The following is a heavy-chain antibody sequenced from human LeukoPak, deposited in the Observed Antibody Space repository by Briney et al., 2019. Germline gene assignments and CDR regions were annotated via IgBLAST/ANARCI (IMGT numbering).Heavy chain of an antibody. CDR1: GGTFSSYA. CDR2: IIPILGIA. D-gene: IGHD5-18*01. CDR3: ATPRIQLWFWAFDI. V-gene: IGHV1-69*04. J-gene: IGHJ3*02. Sequence: ASVKVSCKASGGTFSSYAISWVRQAPGQGLEWMGRIIPILGIANYAQKFQGRVTITADKSTSTAYMELSSLRSEDTAVYYCATPRIQLWFWAFDIWGQGTMVTVSS.